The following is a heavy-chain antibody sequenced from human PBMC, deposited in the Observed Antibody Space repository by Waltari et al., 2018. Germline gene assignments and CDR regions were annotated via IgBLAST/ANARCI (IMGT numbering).Heavy chain of an antibody. Sequence: QVQLVQSGAEVKKPGASVKVSCKASGYTFTGYYMHWVRQAPGQGLEWMGRINPNSGGTNYAQKLQGRVTMTRDTSISTAYMELSRLRSDDTAVYYCARDSLGDYPPYPLDYWGQGTLVTVSS. CDR1: GYTFTGYY. CDR2: INPNSGGT. D-gene: IGHD4-17*01. V-gene: IGHV1-2*06. J-gene: IGHJ4*02. CDR3: ARDSLGDYPPYPLDY.